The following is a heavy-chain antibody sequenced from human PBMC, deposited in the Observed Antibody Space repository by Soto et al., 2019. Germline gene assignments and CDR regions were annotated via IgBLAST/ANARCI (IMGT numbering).Heavy chain of an antibody. CDR1: GATFNDYT. J-gene: IGHJ6*03. CDR2: VIPLLDAS. CDR3: ASGKSQMTQDRMGFYYYMDV. Sequence: QVQLVQSGAEVKKPGSSVRISCAASGATFNDYTFTWVRRAPGQGLEWMGRVIPLLDASNYAEKFQDRVTITADRSTSTVYMELSGLKSEDSAIYYCASGKSQMTQDRMGFYYYMDVWGKVTTVTVSS. D-gene: IGHD2-15*01. V-gene: IGHV1-69*08.